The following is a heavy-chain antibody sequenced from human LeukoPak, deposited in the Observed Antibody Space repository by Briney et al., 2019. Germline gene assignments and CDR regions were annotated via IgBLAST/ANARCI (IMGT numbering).Heavy chain of an antibody. V-gene: IGHV3-23*01. CDR1: GFTFSSYA. J-gene: IGHJ4*02. CDR2: IRGSGGST. Sequence: GGSLRLSCAASGFTFSSYAMSWVRQAPGKGLEWVSAIRGSGGSTYYADSVKGRFTISRDNSKNTLYLQMNSLRAEDTAIYYCAKDRVLWFGELLHTHDFDYWGQGTLVTVSS. D-gene: IGHD3-10*01. CDR3: AKDRVLWFGELLHTHDFDY.